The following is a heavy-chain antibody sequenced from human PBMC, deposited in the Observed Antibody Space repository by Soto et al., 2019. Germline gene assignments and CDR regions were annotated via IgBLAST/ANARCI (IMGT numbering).Heavy chain of an antibody. J-gene: IGHJ4*02. V-gene: IGHV3-30-3*01. D-gene: IGHD6-13*01. CDR2: ISYDGSNK. CDR3: ARGTRWYFDY. CDR1: GFTFSSYA. Sequence: GGSLRLSCGASGFTFSSYAMHWVRQAPGKGLEWVAVISYDGSNKYYADSVKGRFTISRDNSKNTLYLQMNSLRAEDTAVYYCARGTRWYFDYWGQGTLVTVSS.